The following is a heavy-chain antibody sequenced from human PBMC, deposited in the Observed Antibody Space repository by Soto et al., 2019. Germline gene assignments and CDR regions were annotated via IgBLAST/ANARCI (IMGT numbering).Heavy chain of an antibody. V-gene: IGHV4-39*01. CDR3: RSSSRYSTDV. J-gene: IGHJ6*02. CDR2: IYGTGNT. D-gene: IGHD6-13*01. CDR1: GGSITSSFY. Sequence: QLQLQESGPGLVKPSETLSLSCTVSGGSITSSFYWGWIRQPPGKGLEWIGSIYGTGNTYYNPSPKGRVTISADTSKNQFSLNLISVTGADTAVYYCRSSSRYSTDVWGQGATVTVSS.